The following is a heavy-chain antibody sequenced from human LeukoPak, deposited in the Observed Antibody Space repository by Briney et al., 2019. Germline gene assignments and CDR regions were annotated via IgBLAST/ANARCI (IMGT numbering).Heavy chain of an antibody. CDR2: ISSSGSTI. CDR3: ARAPYSSSWRNNYYYYMDV. Sequence: PGGSLRLSCAASGFTFSSYEMNWVRRAPGKGLEWVSYISSSGSTIYYADSVKGRFTISRDNAKNSLYLQMNSLRAEDTAVYYCARAPYSSSWRNNYYYYMDVWGKGTTVTVSS. CDR1: GFTFSSYE. V-gene: IGHV3-48*03. J-gene: IGHJ6*03. D-gene: IGHD6-13*01.